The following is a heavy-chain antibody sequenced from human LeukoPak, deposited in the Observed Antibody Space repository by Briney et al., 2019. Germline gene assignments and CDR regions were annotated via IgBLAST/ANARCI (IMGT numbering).Heavy chain of an antibody. Sequence: SETLSLTCAVYGGSFSGYYWSWIRQPPGKGLEWIGEINHSGSTNYNPSLKSRVTISVDTSKNQFSLKLSSVTAADTAVYYCARANFWSGYSNFDYWGQGTLVTVSS. CDR1: GGSFSGYY. D-gene: IGHD3-3*01. J-gene: IGHJ4*02. CDR3: ARANFWSGYSNFDY. V-gene: IGHV4-34*01. CDR2: INHSGST.